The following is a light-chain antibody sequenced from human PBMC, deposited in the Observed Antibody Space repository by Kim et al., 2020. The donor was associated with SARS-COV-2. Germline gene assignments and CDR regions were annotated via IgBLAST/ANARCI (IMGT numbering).Light chain of an antibody. Sequence: LTQPASVSGSPGQSITISCTGTSSDVGGYNYVSWYQQHPGKAPKLMIYDVSNRPSGVSNRFSGSKSGNTASLTISGLQAEDEADYYCISYTSSSTLVFGGGTQLTVL. CDR1: SSDVGGYNY. J-gene: IGLJ2*01. V-gene: IGLV2-14*03. CDR2: DVS. CDR3: ISYTSSSTLV.